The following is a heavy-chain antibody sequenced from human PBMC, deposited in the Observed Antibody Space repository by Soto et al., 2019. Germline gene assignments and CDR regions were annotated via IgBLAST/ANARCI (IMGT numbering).Heavy chain of an antibody. Sequence: SETLSLTCAVSGGSFTSNNWWTWVRQPPGQGLEWIGEIYRTGSTNYNPSLKSRVTISLDKSENQFSLKVTSLTAADTAVYYCARGALDSSGYYADPFDYWGQGTLVTVSS. J-gene: IGHJ4*02. D-gene: IGHD3-22*01. CDR3: ARGALDSSGYYADPFDY. V-gene: IGHV4-4*02. CDR1: GGSFTSNNW. CDR2: IYRTGST.